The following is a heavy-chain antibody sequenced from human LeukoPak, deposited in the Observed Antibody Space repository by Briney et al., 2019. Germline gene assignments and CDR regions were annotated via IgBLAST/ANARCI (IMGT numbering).Heavy chain of an antibody. CDR2: IWFDGTNK. CDR1: GFTSSNHA. Sequence: GGSLRLSCAASGFTSSNHAMHWVRQAPGKGLEWVAVIWFDGTNKWYVDSVQGRFSISRDNSKNTVYLEMNSLRAEDTAIYYCARTVRCSPSSYYFWVLDVWGQGTTVTVSS. J-gene: IGHJ6*02. V-gene: IGHV3-33*01. CDR3: ARTVRCSPSSYYFWVLDV. D-gene: IGHD2/OR15-2a*01.